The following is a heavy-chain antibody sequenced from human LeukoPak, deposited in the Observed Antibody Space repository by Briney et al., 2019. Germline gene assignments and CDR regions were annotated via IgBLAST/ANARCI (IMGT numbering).Heavy chain of an antibody. CDR3: AKSTSSWERVDY. D-gene: IGHD6-13*01. Sequence: GGSLRLSCAASGFTFSSHWMHWARQAPGKGLEWVSSISGNSGRTYYADSVKGRFSISRDNSNNTLYLQMNSLRAEDAAVYYCAKSTSSWERVDYWGQGTLVTVSS. J-gene: IGHJ4*02. CDR2: ISGNSGRT. CDR1: GFTFSSHW. V-gene: IGHV3-23*01.